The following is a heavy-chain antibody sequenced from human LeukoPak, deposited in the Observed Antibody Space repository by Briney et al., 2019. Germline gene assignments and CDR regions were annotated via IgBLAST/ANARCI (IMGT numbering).Heavy chain of an antibody. D-gene: IGHD2-2*01. Sequence: QPGGSLRLSCAASGFTFSSYEMNWVRQAPGKGLEWVSYISSSGSTIYYADSVKGRFTISRDNAKNSLYLQMNSLRAEDTAVYYCAVLTYQLLDYYFDYWGQGTLSPSPQ. CDR3: AVLTYQLLDYYFDY. CDR2: ISSSGSTI. V-gene: IGHV3-48*03. J-gene: IGHJ4*02. CDR1: GFTFSSYE.